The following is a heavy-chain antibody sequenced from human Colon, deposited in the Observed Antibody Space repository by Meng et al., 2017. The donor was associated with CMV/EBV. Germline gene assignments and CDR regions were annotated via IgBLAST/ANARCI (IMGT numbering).Heavy chain of an antibody. J-gene: IGHJ5*02. Sequence: GASLKISCAASGFSVSSNYVSWVRQGPGKGLEWLAVIYDTGSRYYADSVKGRFTVSRDESKNTVFLQMNNLRTEDTAVDYCARNRLECGGDCYCADSWGQGTLVTVSS. CDR3: ARNRLECGGDCYCADS. D-gene: IGHD2-21*02. CDR2: IYDTGSR. CDR1: GFSVSSNY. V-gene: IGHV3-53*01.